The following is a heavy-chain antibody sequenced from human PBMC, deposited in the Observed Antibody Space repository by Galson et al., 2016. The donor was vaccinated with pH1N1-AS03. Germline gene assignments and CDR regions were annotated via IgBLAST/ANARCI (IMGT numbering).Heavy chain of an antibody. Sequence: SVKVSCKASGGTFGNYAVSWVRLAPGQGLEWLGAIIPVFGTTNYAQKFQSRLTITADESTSTANMELTGLRLDDTALYYCTKEGAAGGYYEHGVEGRGQ. D-gene: IGHD3-22*01. CDR1: GGTFGNYA. J-gene: IGHJ3*01. CDR3: TKEGAAGGYYEHGVEG. V-gene: IGHV1-69*13. CDR2: IIPVFGTT.